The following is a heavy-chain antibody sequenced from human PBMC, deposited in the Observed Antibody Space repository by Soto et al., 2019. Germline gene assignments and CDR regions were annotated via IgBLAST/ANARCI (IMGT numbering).Heavy chain of an antibody. Sequence: QVQLQESGPGLVKPSETLSLTCTVSGGSIRSYYWSWIRQPPGKGLEWIGYIYYSGSTNYNPSLKSRVTISVDTSTNQFSLKLSSVTAGDTAVYYCARLYGLDAFDIWGQGTMVTVSS. CDR2: IYYSGST. J-gene: IGHJ3*02. V-gene: IGHV4-59*08. D-gene: IGHD3-16*02. CDR1: GGSIRSYY. CDR3: ARLYGLDAFDI.